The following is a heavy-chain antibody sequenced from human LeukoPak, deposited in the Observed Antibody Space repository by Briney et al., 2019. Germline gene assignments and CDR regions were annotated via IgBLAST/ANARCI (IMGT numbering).Heavy chain of an antibody. CDR1: GFTFSSYW. V-gene: IGHV3-74*01. CDR3: ARVGRSDFWSGYYTLLDY. D-gene: IGHD3-3*01. Sequence: GGSLRLSCAASGFTFSSYWMHWVRQAPGKGLVWVSRINSDGSSTIYADSVKGRLTISRDNAKNTLYLQINSLRAEDTAVYYCARVGRSDFWSGYYTLLDYWGQGTLVTVSS. CDR2: INSDGSST. J-gene: IGHJ4*02.